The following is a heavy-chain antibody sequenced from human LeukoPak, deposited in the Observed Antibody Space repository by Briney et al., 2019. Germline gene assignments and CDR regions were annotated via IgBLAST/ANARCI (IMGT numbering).Heavy chain of an antibody. CDR3: ARDYYDSSGYYYY. J-gene: IGHJ4*02. CDR1: GFTFSSYA. V-gene: IGHV3-30-3*01. CDR2: ISYDGSNK. D-gene: IGHD3-22*01. Sequence: GGSLRLSCAASGFTFSSYAMHWVRQAPGKGLEWVAVISYDGSNKYYADSVKGRFTISRDNSKNTLYLQMNSLRAEDTAVYYCARDYYDSSGYYYYRGQGTLVTVSS.